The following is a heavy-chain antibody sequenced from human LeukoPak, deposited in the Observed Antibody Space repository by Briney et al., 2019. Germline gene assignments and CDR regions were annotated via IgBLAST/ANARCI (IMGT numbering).Heavy chain of an antibody. V-gene: IGHV4-30-4*07. CDR2: IYYSGST. Sequence: SQTLSLTCAVSGGSISSGGYSWSWIRQPPGKGLEWIGYIYYSGSTNYNPSLKSRVTISVVTSKNQFSLKLSSVTAADTAVYYCARSYYYDSSGYGRWGQGTLVTVSS. CDR1: GGSISSGGYS. CDR3: ARSYYYDSSGYGR. D-gene: IGHD3-22*01. J-gene: IGHJ4*02.